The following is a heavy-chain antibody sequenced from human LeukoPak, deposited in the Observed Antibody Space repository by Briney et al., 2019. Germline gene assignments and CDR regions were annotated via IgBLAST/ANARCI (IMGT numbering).Heavy chain of an antibody. D-gene: IGHD1-26*01. J-gene: IGHJ4*02. CDR1: GGSISSSSYY. Sequence: SVTLSLTCTVSGGSISSSSYYWGWISQPPGKGLEWIGSMYYSGSTYYNPSLKSRVTISVDTSKNQFSLKLSSVTAADTAVYYCARQQSGSYLVDFDYWGQGTLVTVSS. V-gene: IGHV4-39*01. CDR2: MYYSGST. CDR3: ARQQSGSYLVDFDY.